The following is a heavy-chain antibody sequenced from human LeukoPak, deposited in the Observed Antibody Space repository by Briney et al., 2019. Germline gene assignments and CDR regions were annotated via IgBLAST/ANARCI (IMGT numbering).Heavy chain of an antibody. CDR3: ARGDFWSGAPTD. V-gene: IGHV4-59*01. J-gene: IGHJ4*02. D-gene: IGHD3-3*01. Sequence: KPSETLSLTCTVSGGSISRYYWSWIRQPPGTGLEWISYIYYTGRADYNPSLKSRVSMSVDKSKNQFSLRVNSMTAADTAVYYCARGDFWSGAPTDWGQGTMVTVSS. CDR1: GGSISRYY. CDR2: IYYTGRA.